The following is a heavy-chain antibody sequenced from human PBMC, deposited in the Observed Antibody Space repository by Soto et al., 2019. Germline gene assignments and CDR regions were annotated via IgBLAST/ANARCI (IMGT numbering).Heavy chain of an antibody. V-gene: IGHV1-58*02. CDR2: IVVGSGNT. J-gene: IGHJ3*02. CDR1: GFTFTSSA. D-gene: IGHD3-22*01. CDR3: AAENYYDSSGYQTLAFDI. Sequence: GASVKVSCKASGFTFTSSAMQWVRQARGQRLEWIGWIVVGSGNTNYAQKFQERVTITRDISTSTAYMELSSLRSEDTAVYYCAAENYYDSSGYQTLAFDIWGQGTMVTVSS.